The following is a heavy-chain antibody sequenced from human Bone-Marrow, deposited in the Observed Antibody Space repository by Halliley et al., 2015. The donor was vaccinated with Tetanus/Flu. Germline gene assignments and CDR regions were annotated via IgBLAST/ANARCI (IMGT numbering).Heavy chain of an antibody. CDR2: INEDGSQK. CDR3: ARQHCSGGSCYFDS. V-gene: IGHV3-7*01. Sequence: QLVQSGGGLIQPGGSLRLSCAASGFPFSSYWMTWVRQAPGRGLEWVTNINEDGSQKYYVDSVKGRFSISRDYATNSLYLQMNILRAEDTAVYYFARQHCSGGSCYFDSWGQGTVVTVTS. J-gene: IGHJ4*02. CDR1: GFPFSSYW. D-gene: IGHD2-15*01.